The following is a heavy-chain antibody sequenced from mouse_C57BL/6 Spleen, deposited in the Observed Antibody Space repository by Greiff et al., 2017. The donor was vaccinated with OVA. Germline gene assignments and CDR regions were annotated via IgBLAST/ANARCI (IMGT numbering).Heavy chain of an antibody. J-gene: IGHJ3*01. Sequence: EVKLMESGGGLVQPGGSLSLSCAASGFTFTDYYMSWVRQPPGKALEWLGFIRNKANGYTTEYSASVKGRFTISRDNSQSILYLQMNALRAEDSATYYCARSAIYYDYDAWFAYWGQGTLVTVSA. CDR1: GFTFTDYY. CDR3: ARSAIYYDYDAWFAY. CDR2: IRNKANGYTT. D-gene: IGHD2-4*01. V-gene: IGHV7-3*01.